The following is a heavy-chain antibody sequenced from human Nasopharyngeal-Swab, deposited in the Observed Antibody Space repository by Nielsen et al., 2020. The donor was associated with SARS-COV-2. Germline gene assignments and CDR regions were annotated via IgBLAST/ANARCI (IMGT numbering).Heavy chain of an antibody. CDR2: ISGSGGST. Sequence: WIRQPPGKGLEWVSAISGSGGSTYYADSVKGRFTISRDNSKNTLYPQMNSLRAEDTAVYYCAKDGKRRGIAAAGTLYYYYGMDVWGQGTTVTVSS. CDR3: AKDGKRRGIAAAGTLYYYYGMDV. V-gene: IGHV3-23*01. J-gene: IGHJ6*02. D-gene: IGHD6-13*01.